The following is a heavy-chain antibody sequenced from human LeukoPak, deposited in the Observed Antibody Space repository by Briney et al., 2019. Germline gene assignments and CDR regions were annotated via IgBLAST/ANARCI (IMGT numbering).Heavy chain of an antibody. J-gene: IGHJ3*02. CDR1: GFTFSSYW. CDR2: IKQDGSEK. V-gene: IGHV3-7*01. Sequence: GGSLRLSCPASGFTFSSYWMSWVRQAPGKGLEWVANIKQDGSEKYYVDSVKGRFTISRDNAKNSLYLQMNSLRAEDTAVYYCARDEEESGPTSLRFLEWFQMLGAFDIWGQGTMVTVSS. D-gene: IGHD3-3*01. CDR3: ARDEEESGPTSLRFLEWFQMLGAFDI.